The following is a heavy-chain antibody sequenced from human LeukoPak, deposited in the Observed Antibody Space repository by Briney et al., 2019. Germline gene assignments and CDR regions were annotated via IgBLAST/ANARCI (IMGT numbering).Heavy chain of an antibody. CDR3: ARDRYGGYVNQAFDS. D-gene: IGHD5-12*01. CDR2: IYTTGST. V-gene: IGHV4-61*09. J-gene: IGHJ4*02. CDR1: SGSITSGNNY. Sequence: SETLSLTCTVSSGSITSGNNYWTWVRQPAGKGLEWVGHIYTTGSTTGRTNYSPSLKSRVTISIDTSTNQFSLRLTSVTAADTAIYFCARDRYGGYVNQAFDSWGQGTLVTVSS.